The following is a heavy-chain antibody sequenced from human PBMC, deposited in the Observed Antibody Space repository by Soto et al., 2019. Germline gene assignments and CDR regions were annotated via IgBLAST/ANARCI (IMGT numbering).Heavy chain of an antibody. J-gene: IGHJ4*02. CDR1: GFSLSTSGVG. Sequence: QITLKESGPTLVKPTQTLTLTCTFSGFSLSTSGVGVGWIRQPPGKALEWLALVFWDADKRYRPSLKGRFTITNENYKNQVIITMTNMDSVDTGRCYCAQRKGRYGFDYWGQGTLVTVSS. CDR3: AQRKGRYGFDY. V-gene: IGHV2-5*02. D-gene: IGHD5-18*01. CDR2: VFWDADK.